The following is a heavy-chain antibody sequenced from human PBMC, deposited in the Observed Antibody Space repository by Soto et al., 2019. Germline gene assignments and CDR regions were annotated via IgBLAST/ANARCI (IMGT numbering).Heavy chain of an antibody. CDR1: GGSISNYY. D-gene: IGHD3-10*01. CDR3: ARAHGSGWGAFDI. J-gene: IGHJ3*02. CDR2: IYNSGTT. V-gene: IGHV4-59*12. Sequence: PSETLSLTCTVSGGSISNYYCSWIRQTPGKGLEYIGFIYNSGTTNYHPSLKSRVTISVDRSKNQFSLKLSSVTAADTAVYYCARAHGSGWGAFDIWGQGTMVTVSS.